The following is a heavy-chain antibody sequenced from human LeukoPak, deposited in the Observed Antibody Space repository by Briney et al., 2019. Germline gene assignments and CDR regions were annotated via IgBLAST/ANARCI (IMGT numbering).Heavy chain of an antibody. CDR2: INAYNGNT. Sequence: ASVKFSCKASGYTFTSYGIIWVRKAPGHGLEWMGWINAYNGNTNYAQKLQGRVTMTTDTSTSTAYLELRSLRSDDTAVYYCARDTPRITMVRGVITNNWFDPWGQGTLVTVSS. CDR3: ARDTPRITMVRGVITNNWFDP. J-gene: IGHJ5*02. D-gene: IGHD3-10*01. V-gene: IGHV1-18*01. CDR1: GYTFTSYG.